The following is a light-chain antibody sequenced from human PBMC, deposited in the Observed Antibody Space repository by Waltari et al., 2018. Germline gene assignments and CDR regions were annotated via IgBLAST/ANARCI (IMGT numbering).Light chain of an antibody. J-gene: IGLJ3*02. CDR3: LLSYSGARV. Sequence: QAVVTQEPSLTVSPGGTGTRTGGSSTGAVTRGQYRYWCQQKPGQAPRTLTYDTSNNHPWTPARSAGSLLGGKAALTLPGAQPEDEAEYYCLLSYSGARVFGGGTKLTVL. V-gene: IGLV7-46*01. CDR1: TGAVTRGQY. CDR2: DTS.